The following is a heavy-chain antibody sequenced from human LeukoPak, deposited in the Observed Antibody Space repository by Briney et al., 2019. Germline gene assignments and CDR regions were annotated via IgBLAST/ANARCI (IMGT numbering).Heavy chain of an antibody. D-gene: IGHD6-6*01. V-gene: IGHV1-2*02. Sequence: ASVKVSCKASGYTFTDYYMHWLRQAPGQGLEWMGWINPNSGGTNYAQKFQGRVTMTRDTSISTAYMELSRLRSDDTAVYYCATEGFESSSSVDYWGQGTLVTVSS. CDR3: ATEGFESSSSVDY. J-gene: IGHJ4*02. CDR1: GYTFTDYY. CDR2: INPNSGGT.